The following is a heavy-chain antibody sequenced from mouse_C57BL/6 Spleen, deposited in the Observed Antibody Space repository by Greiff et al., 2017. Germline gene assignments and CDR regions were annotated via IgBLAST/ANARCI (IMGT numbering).Heavy chain of an antibody. CDR2: IYPGSGNT. CDR3: ARWGNYAMDY. Sequence: VQLQQSGAELVRPGASVKLSCKASGYTFTDYYINWVKQRPGQGLEWIARIYPGSGNTYYNEKFKGKATLTAEKSSSTAYMQLSSLTSEDSAVYFCARWGNYAMDYWGQGTSVTVSS. J-gene: IGHJ4*01. V-gene: IGHV1-76*01. CDR1: GYTFTDYY.